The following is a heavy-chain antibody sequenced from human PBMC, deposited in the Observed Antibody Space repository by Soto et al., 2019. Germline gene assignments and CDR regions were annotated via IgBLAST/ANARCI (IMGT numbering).Heavy chain of an antibody. CDR3: AREDSIIIPAVSDF. J-gene: IGHJ4*02. D-gene: IGHD2-2*01. CDR2: ISKSDYT. Sequence: GGSLRLSCTVSGFAFNNYGINWVRQAPGKGLEWVSSISKSDYTYYSDSVKGRFAISRDNAKSSVSLQMNTLRVEDTAVYYCAREDSIIIPAVSDFWGQGTPVTVSS. CDR1: GFAFNNYG. V-gene: IGHV3-21*01.